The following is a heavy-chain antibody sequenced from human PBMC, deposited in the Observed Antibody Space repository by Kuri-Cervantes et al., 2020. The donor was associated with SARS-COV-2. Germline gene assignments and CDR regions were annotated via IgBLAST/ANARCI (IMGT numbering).Heavy chain of an antibody. V-gene: IGHV4-34*01. CDR1: GGSFSGYY. CDR3: ARGLSSVDCSGGSCYYFDY. D-gene: IGHD2-15*01. J-gene: IGHJ4*02. Sequence: GSLRLSCAVYGGSFSGYYWSWIRQPPGKGLEWIGEINHSGSTNYNPPLKSRVTISVDTSKNQFSLKLSSVTAADTAVYYCARGLSSVDCSGGSCYYFDYWGQGTLVTVSS. CDR2: INHSGST.